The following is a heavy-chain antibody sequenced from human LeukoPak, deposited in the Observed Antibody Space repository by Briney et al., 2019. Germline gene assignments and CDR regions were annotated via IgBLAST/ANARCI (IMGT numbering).Heavy chain of an antibody. D-gene: IGHD3-22*01. Sequence: SVKVSCKASGYTFTGYYMHWVRQAPGQGLESMGWINPIFGIANYAQKFQGRVTITADKSTSTAYMELSSLRSEDTAVYYCARESSSGYYYVSVYYFDYWGQGTLVTVSS. CDR2: INPIFGIA. CDR1: GYTFTGYY. J-gene: IGHJ4*02. CDR3: ARESSSGYYYVSVYYFDY. V-gene: IGHV1-69*10.